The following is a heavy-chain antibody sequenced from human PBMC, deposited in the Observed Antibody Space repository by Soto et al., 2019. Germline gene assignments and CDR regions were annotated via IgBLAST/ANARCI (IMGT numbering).Heavy chain of an antibody. CDR2: VSLDSDSI. Sequence: GGSLRLSCRASGSDFSTYSMNWVRQAPGQGLEWIAYVSLDSDSIQYADSVKGRFTISRDDAENSLYLQMDSLRDEDTATYYCARLYYDYVWGQGTTVTVSS. D-gene: IGHD3-3*01. CDR3: ARLYYDYV. J-gene: IGHJ6*02. CDR1: GSDFSTYS. V-gene: IGHV3-48*02.